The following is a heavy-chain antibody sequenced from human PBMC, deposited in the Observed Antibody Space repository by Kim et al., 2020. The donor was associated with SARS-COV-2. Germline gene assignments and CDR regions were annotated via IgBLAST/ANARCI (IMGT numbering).Heavy chain of an antibody. D-gene: IGHD3-10*01. Sequence: SLKSRVTISVDTSKNQFSLKLSSVTAADTAVYYCARHTMVRGVTRGISDYWGQGTLVTVSS. J-gene: IGHJ4*02. CDR3: ARHTMVRGVTRGISDY. V-gene: IGHV4-39*01.